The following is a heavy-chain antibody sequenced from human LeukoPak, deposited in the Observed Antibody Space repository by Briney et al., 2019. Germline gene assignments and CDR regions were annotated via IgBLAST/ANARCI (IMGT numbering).Heavy chain of an antibody. CDR1: GGSFSGYY. Sequence: PSETLSLTCAVYGGSFSGYYWSWIRQPPGKGLEWVSGISGSGGSTYYVDSVKGRFTMSRDNSKNTLYLQMNSLRAEDTAVYYCAKSYSSGWYERDAFDIWGQGTMVTVSS. CDR2: ISGSGGST. J-gene: IGHJ3*02. CDR3: AKSYSSGWYERDAFDI. D-gene: IGHD6-19*01. V-gene: IGHV3-23*01.